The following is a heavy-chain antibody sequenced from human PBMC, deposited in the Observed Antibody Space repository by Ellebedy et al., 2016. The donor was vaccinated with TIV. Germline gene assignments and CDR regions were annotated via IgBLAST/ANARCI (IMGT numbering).Heavy chain of an antibody. Sequence: SETLSLXXTVSGGSISSGGYYWSWIRQHPGKGLEWIGYIHDSGSTYYNSSLRSRVTISADTSKNHFSLKLSSVTAADTALYYCARRALRAGYFECWGQGTLVTVSS. CDR3: ARRALRAGYFEC. J-gene: IGHJ4*02. D-gene: IGHD3-16*01. CDR1: GGSISSGGYY. V-gene: IGHV4-31*03. CDR2: IHDSGST.